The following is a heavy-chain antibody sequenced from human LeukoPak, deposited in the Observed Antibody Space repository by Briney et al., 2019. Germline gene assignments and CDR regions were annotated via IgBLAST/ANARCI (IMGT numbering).Heavy chain of an antibody. CDR1: GGSISSGGYY. J-gene: IGHJ4*02. D-gene: IGHD1-26*01. V-gene: IGHV4-30-2*01. CDR3: ASQKAAADIYWEGAHFDY. Sequence: SQTLSLTCTVTGGSISSGGYYWSWIRQPPGKGLEWIGYIYHSGSTYYNPSLKSRVTISVDRSKNQFSLKLSSVTAADTAVYYCASQKAAADIYWEGAHFDYWGQGTLVTVSS. CDR2: IYHSGST.